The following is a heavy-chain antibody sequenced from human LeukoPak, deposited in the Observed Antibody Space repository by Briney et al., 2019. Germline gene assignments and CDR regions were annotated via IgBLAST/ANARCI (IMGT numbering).Heavy chain of an antibody. D-gene: IGHD6-13*01. Sequence: ASVKVSCKASGDTFSNYDVTLVRQAPGQGLEWMGRIIPVFDTAKYAQNFQGRVTMTTDESSSTAYMELYSLRSEDTAVYYCALSAEKQLVYFDFWGHGTLVTVSS. J-gene: IGHJ4*01. V-gene: IGHV1-69*05. CDR1: GDTFSNYD. CDR3: ALSAEKQLVYFDF. CDR2: IIPVFDTA.